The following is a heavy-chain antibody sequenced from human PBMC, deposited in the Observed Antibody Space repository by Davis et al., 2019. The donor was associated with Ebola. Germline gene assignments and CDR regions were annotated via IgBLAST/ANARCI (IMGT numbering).Heavy chain of an antibody. J-gene: IGHJ4*02. V-gene: IGHV3-11*04. CDR3: ASSLVADH. Sequence: GESLKISCAASGFTFSDYYMSWIRQAPGKGLEWVSYISSSGSTIYYADSVKGRFIISRDNSKNTLYLRMNSLRAEDTAVYYCASSLVADHWGQGTLVTVSS. CDR1: GFTFSDYY. CDR2: ISSSGSTI. D-gene: IGHD5-12*01.